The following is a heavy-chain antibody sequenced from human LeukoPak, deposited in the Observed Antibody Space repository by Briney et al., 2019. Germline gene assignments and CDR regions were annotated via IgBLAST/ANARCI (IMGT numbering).Heavy chain of an antibody. CDR1: GLTFSNAW. J-gene: IGHJ4*02. CDR3: TTEDYDYVWGSYRLFDY. V-gene: IGHV3-15*01. Sequence: PGGSLRLSCAASGLTFSNAWMSWVRQAPGKGLEWVGRIKSKTDGGTTDYAAPVKGRFTISRDDSKNTLYLQMNSLKTEDTAVYYCTTEDYDYVWGSYRLFDYWGQGTLVTVSS. D-gene: IGHD3-16*02. CDR2: IKSKTDGGTT.